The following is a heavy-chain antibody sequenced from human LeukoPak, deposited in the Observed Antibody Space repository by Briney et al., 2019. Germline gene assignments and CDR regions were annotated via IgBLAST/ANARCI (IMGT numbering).Heavy chain of an antibody. J-gene: IGHJ6*03. CDR2: IYYSGST. D-gene: IGHD6-13*01. Sequence: SETLSLTCTVSGGSISSSSYYWGWIRQPPGKGLEWIGSIYYSGSTYYNPSLKSRVTISVDTSKNQFSLKLSSVTAADTAVYYCVRLSASSSSWYSPYYYYYMDVWGKGTTVTISS. V-gene: IGHV4-39*07. CDR1: GGSISSSSYY. CDR3: VRLSASSSSWYSPYYYYYMDV.